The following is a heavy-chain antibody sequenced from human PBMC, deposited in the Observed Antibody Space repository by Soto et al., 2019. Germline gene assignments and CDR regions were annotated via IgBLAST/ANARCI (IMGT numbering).Heavy chain of an antibody. J-gene: IGHJ4*02. CDR2: ISGSGGST. CDR1: GFTVSSNY. V-gene: IGHV3-23*01. D-gene: IGHD3-22*01. CDR3: AKALTVKTYYYDFSPINY. Sequence: GGSLRLSCAASGFTVSSNYMSWVRQAPGKGLEWVSAISGSGGSTYYADSVKGRFTISRDNSKNTLYLQMNSLRAEDTAVYYCAKALTVKTYYYDFSPINYWGQGTLVTVSS.